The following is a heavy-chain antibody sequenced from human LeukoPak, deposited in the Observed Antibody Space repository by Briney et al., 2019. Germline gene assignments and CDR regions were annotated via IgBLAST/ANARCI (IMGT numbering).Heavy chain of an antibody. D-gene: IGHD3-10*01. CDR1: GGSFSGYY. V-gene: IGHV4-34*01. CDR3: ARGTYYYGSGSLLFDY. CDR2: IFYSGST. Sequence: KSSETLSLTCAVYGGSFSGYYWSWIRQPPGKALEWIGNIFYSGSTYYSPSLKSRVTMSVDTSKNQFSLKLSSVTAADTAVYYCARGTYYYGSGSLLFDYWGQGTLVTVSS. J-gene: IGHJ4*02.